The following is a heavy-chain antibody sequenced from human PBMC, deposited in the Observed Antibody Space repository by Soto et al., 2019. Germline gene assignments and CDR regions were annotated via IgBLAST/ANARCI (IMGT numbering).Heavy chain of an antibody. Sequence: GASVKVSCKASGYTFTGYYMHWVRQAPGQGLEWMGWINPNSGGTNYAQKFQGWVTMTRDTSISTAYMELSRLRSDDTAVYYCASDSIEGSPNGLYDSSGVSRAFDIWG. CDR3: ASDSIEGSPNGLYDSSGVSRAFDI. D-gene: IGHD3-22*01. CDR2: INPNSGGT. J-gene: IGHJ3*02. CDR1: GYTFTGYY. V-gene: IGHV1-2*04.